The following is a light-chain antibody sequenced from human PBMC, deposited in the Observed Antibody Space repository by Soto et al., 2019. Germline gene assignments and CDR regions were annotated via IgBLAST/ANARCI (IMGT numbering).Light chain of an antibody. CDR2: GAS. CDR3: QQYNNCPFT. CDR1: QSVSSN. Sequence: EIVMTQSPATLSVSPGERATLSCRASQSVSSNLAWYQQKPGQAPRLLIYGASTRATGIPARFSGSGSGTEFTLTISSLPSEDFAVYYCQQYNNCPFTFGPGTKVDIK. J-gene: IGKJ3*01. V-gene: IGKV3-15*01.